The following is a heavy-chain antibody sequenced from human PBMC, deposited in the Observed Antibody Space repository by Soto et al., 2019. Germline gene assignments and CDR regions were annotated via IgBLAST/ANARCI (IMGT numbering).Heavy chain of an antibody. D-gene: IGHD5-18*01. CDR3: ARGGIQLSYAFDY. V-gene: IGHV4-4*07. J-gene: IGHJ4*02. Sequence: ASEALSLNCIDSGTSVSNYYWSWIRQPAGKGLEHIGRIYTSGSTSYNPSLKSRVTMSMDTSQTQIYLNLTSVTAADTAVYYCARGGIQLSYAFDYWGQGVLVTVSS. CDR1: GTSVSNYY. CDR2: IYTSGST.